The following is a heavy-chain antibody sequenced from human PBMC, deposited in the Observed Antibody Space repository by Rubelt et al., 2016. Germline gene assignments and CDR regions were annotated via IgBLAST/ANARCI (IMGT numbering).Heavy chain of an antibody. CDR3: ARSCDYFDY. J-gene: IGHJ4*02. V-gene: IGHV3-11*01. Sequence: GLEWVSCISGNGTPMYYADSVKGRFTISRDNAKNSLYLQMNSLRVEDTAIYYCARSCDYFDYWGQGTLVPVSS. CDR2: ISGNGTPM.